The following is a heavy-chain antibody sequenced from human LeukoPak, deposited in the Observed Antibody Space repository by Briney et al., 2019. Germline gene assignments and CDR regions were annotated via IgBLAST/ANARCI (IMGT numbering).Heavy chain of an antibody. CDR2: IYSGGNT. D-gene: IGHD3-10*01. CDR1: GFTVSSNY. J-gene: IGHJ6*02. V-gene: IGHV3-53*01. Sequence: GGSLRLSCVASGFTVSSNYMSWVRQAPGKGLEWVSIIYSGGNTYYADSVKGRFTVSRDNSKNTLSLQMNSLRAEDTAVYYCARGQSGTPHYYYGMDVWGQGTTVTVSS. CDR3: ARGQSGTPHYYYGMDV.